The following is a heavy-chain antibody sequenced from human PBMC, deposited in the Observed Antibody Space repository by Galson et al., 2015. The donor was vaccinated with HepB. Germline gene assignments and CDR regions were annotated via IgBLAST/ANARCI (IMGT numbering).Heavy chain of an antibody. J-gene: IGHJ3*02. V-gene: IGHV3-64D*06. CDR1: GFTFSSYA. CDR2: ISSNGGST. D-gene: IGHD3-22*01. CDR3: VKERPYLNDRRDAFDI. Sequence: SLRLSCAASGFTFSSYAMHWVRQAPGKGLEYVSAISSNGGSTYYADSVKGRFTISRDNSKNTLYLQMSSLRAEDTAVHYCVKERPYLNDRRDAFDIWGQGTMVTVSS.